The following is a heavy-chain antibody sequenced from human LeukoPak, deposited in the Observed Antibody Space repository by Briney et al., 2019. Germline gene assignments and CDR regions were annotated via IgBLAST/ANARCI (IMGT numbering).Heavy chain of an antibody. D-gene: IGHD6-13*01. CDR3: AKDRFSSSWSDTDY. V-gene: IGHV3-23*01. CDR2: ITGSGGST. Sequence: GGSLRLSCGASGFTFGTYWMHWVRQAPGKGLEWVSGITGSGGSTYYADSVKGRFTISRDNSKNTLYLQMNSLRAEDTALYYCAKDRFSSSWSDTDYWGQGTLVTVSS. J-gene: IGHJ4*02. CDR1: GFTFGTYW.